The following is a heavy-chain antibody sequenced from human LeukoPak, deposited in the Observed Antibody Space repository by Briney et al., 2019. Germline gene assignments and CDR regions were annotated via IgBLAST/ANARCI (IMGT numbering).Heavy chain of an antibody. Sequence: SQTLSLTCVVSGDSVSSNSAVWNWIRQSPSRGLEWLGRTYYRAKWYNDYAESVKSRIPVNPDTSKNQFSLQLNSVTPEDTAVYYCARGGAAAGFDYWGQGTLVTVSS. J-gene: IGHJ4*02. V-gene: IGHV6-1*01. D-gene: IGHD6-25*01. CDR1: GDSVSSNSAV. CDR2: TYYRAKWYN. CDR3: ARGGAAAGFDY.